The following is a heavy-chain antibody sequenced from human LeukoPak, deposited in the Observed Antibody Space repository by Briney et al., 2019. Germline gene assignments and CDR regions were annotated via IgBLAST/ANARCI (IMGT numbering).Heavy chain of an antibody. CDR2: ISIASSYI. V-gene: IGHV3-21*01. Sequence: GGSLRLSCAAAGFRFSTYDMNWVRQAPGKGLEWVSSISIASSYIFYADSVKGRFTISRDNANNSLYLQMSSLRAEDTAVYYCARWLQTRYYMDVWGKGTTVTVSS. CDR1: GFRFSTYD. CDR3: ARWLQTRYYMDV. J-gene: IGHJ6*03. D-gene: IGHD5-24*01.